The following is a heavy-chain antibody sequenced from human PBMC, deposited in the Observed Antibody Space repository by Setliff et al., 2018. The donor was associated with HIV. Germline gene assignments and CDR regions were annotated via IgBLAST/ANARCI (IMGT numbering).Heavy chain of an antibody. V-gene: IGHV4-38-2*01. CDR3: ARGDFRAVYDSSGFPFDY. J-gene: IGHJ4*02. D-gene: IGHD3-22*01. CDR2: IYHSGST. CDR1: GYSISSGYY. Sequence: PSETLSLTCAVSGYSISSGYYWGWIRQPPGKGLEWIGSIYHSGSTYYNPSLKSRVTISVDTSKNQFSLKLMSVTAADTAVYYCARGDFRAVYDSSGFPFDYWGQGTLVTVSS.